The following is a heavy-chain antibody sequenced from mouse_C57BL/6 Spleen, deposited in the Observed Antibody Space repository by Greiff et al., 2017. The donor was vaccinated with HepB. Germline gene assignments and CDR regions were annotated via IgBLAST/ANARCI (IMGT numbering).Heavy chain of an antibody. V-gene: IGHV5-6*02. CDR1: GFTFSSYG. J-gene: IGHJ4*01. D-gene: IGHD2-12*01. CDR2: ISSGGSYT. Sequence: DVKLVESGGDLVKPGGSLKLSCAASGFTFSSYGMSWVRQTPDKRLEWVATISSGGSYTYYPDSVKGRFTISRDNAKNTLYLQRSSLKSEDTAMYYCARLGNYSPYYAMDYWGQGTSVTVSS. CDR3: ARLGNYSPYYAMDY.